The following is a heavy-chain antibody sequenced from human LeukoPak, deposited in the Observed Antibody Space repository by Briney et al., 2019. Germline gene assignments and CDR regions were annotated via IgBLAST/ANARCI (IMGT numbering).Heavy chain of an antibody. CDR1: GGSISSSGYY. V-gene: IGHV4-39*01. Sequence: PSETLSLTCTVSGGSISSSGYYWGWIRQPPGKGLEWIGSIYYSGSTYYNPSLKSRVTISVDTSKNQFSLKLSSVTAADTAVYYCAGPSCGGDCYSGFDYWGQGTLVTVSS. D-gene: IGHD2-21*01. J-gene: IGHJ4*02. CDR2: IYYSGST. CDR3: AGPSCGGDCYSGFDY.